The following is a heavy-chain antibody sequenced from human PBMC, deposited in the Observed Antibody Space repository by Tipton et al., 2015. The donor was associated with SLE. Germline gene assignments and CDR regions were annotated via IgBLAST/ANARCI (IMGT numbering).Heavy chain of an antibody. CDR3: AREQQLARGTFDI. Sequence: SLRLSCAASGFTFSSYGMHWVRQAPGKGLEWVAVIWYDGSNKYYADSVKDRFTISRDNSKNTLYLQMSSLRAEDTAVYYCAREQQLARGTFDIWGQGTMVTVSS. D-gene: IGHD6-13*01. CDR1: GFTFSSYG. CDR2: IWYDGSNK. V-gene: IGHV3-33*01. J-gene: IGHJ3*02.